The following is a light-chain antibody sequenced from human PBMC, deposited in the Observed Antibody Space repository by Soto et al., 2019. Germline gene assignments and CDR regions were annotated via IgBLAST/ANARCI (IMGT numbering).Light chain of an antibody. CDR1: QSVTNW. J-gene: IGKJ2*02. Sequence: DIQMTQSPSTLSASVGDRVTITCRASQSVTNWLAWYQQKPGKAPNLLIYDASRLQSGIPSRFSGSGSGTEFTLTISSLQPDDFATYYCQQYTTDPCTFGQVSKLEIK. V-gene: IGKV1-5*01. CDR3: QQYTTDPCT. CDR2: DAS.